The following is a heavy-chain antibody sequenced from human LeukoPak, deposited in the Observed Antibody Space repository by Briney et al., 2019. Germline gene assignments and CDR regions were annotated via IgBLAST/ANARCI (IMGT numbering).Heavy chain of an antibody. V-gene: IGHV4-59*05. CDR3: ARSLTIPGLTGWFDP. D-gene: IGHD4/OR15-4a*01. CDR2: IYYSGST. Sequence: SDTLSLTCTVSGGSISSYYWSWIQLPPPKRLEWLGSIYYSGSTYYNPSLKSRVTISVDTSKNQFSLKLSSVTAADTAVYYCARSLTIPGLTGWFDPWGQGTLVTVSS. J-gene: IGHJ5*02. CDR1: GGSISSYY.